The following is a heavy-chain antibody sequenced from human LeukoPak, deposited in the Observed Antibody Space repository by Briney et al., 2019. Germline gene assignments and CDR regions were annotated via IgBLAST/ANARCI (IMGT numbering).Heavy chain of an antibody. CDR3: ARDSCGNGVCFDY. D-gene: IGHD2-8*01. Sequence: TGGSLRLSCTASGFTFSDYYMSWIRQAPGKGLEWVSYISTSGSTIYYGDSVKGRFTISRDNAKNSLYLQMNSLRAEDTAVYYCARDSCGNGVCFDYWGQGTLVTVSS. CDR1: GFTFSDYY. J-gene: IGHJ4*02. CDR2: ISTSGSTI. V-gene: IGHV3-11*04.